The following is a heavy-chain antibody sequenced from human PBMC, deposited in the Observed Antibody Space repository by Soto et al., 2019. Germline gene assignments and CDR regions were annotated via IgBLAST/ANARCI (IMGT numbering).Heavy chain of an antibody. D-gene: IGHD5-18*01. CDR3: AKRHSYGEFDY. V-gene: IGHV3-23*01. CDR1: GFTFSSYA. Sequence: PGXSLRLSCAAAGFTFSSYAMSWVRQAPGKGLEWVSHISGSGNNTYYADSVKGRFTISRDNSKNTLDLQMNSLRAEDTAVYYCAKRHSYGEFDYLGQGTLVTVSS. CDR2: ISGSGNNT. J-gene: IGHJ4*02.